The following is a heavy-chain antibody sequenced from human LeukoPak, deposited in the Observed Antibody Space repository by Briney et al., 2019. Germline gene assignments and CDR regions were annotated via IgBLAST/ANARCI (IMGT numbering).Heavy chain of an antibody. J-gene: IGHJ4*02. CDR1: GYTFTGYY. V-gene: IGHV1-46*01. CDR2: INPTGGST. CDR3: ARESTAFDY. Sequence: APVKVSCKASGYTFTGYYMHWVRQAPGQGLEWMGLINPTGGSTSYAQQFQGRISMSRDTSTSTVYMEMSSLTSEDTALYYCARESTAFDYWGQGTLVTVSS.